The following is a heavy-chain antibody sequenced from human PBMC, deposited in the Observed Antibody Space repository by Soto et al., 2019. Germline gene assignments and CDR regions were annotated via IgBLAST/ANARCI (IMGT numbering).Heavy chain of an antibody. Sequence: EVQLLESGGGLVQPGGSLRLSCAASGFTFSSYVMSWVRQAPGKGLEWVSAISGSGGSTYYADSVKGRFTISRDNSKNTLYLQMNSLRAEDTAVYYCAKDSLLSYCSGGSCYHPGRKDAFDIWGQGTMVTVSS. V-gene: IGHV3-23*01. D-gene: IGHD2-15*01. CDR3: AKDSLLSYCSGGSCYHPGRKDAFDI. CDR1: GFTFSSYV. J-gene: IGHJ3*02. CDR2: ISGSGGST.